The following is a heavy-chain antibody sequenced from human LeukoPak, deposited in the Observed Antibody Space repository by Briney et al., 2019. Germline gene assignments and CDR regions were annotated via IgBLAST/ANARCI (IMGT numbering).Heavy chain of an antibody. D-gene: IGHD6-19*01. Sequence: GGSLRLSCAASGFTFSSFGMHWVRQAPGKGLEWVAVVSYDGNNKYYADSVKGRFTISRDNSKNTVHLQMNSLRPEDTAVYYCARSQDPGMAVAEVYYFDYWGQGTLVTVSS. CDR1: GFTFSSFG. CDR3: ARSQDPGMAVAEVYYFDY. CDR2: VSYDGNNK. J-gene: IGHJ4*02. V-gene: IGHV3-30*03.